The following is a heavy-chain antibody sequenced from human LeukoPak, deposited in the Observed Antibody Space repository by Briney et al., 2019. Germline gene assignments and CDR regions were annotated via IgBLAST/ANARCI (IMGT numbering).Heavy chain of an antibody. V-gene: IGHV6-1*01. Sequence: QTLSLTCAISGDSVSSNSVTWNWIRQSPSRGLEWLGRTYYRSTWYNDYAVSVRGRITVNPDTSKNQFSLHLNSVTPEDTAVYYCARRLTRYDCFDPWGQGILVTVSS. J-gene: IGHJ5*02. CDR3: ARRLTRYDCFDP. CDR1: GDSVSSNSVT. CDR2: TYYRSTWYN. D-gene: IGHD1-1*01.